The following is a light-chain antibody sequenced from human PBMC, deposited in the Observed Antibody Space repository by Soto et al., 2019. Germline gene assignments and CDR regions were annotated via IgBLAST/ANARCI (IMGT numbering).Light chain of an antibody. J-gene: IGKJ4*01. CDR2: DAS. CDR1: RSIADY. Sequence: ETVLTQSPATLSLSPGERATLSCRASRSIADYLAWYQQKPGQAPRLLIYDASNRATGIPARFSGSGSGTDFTLTISSLEPEDFAVYYCQQRSNWPLTFGGGTKVELK. CDR3: QQRSNWPLT. V-gene: IGKV3-11*01.